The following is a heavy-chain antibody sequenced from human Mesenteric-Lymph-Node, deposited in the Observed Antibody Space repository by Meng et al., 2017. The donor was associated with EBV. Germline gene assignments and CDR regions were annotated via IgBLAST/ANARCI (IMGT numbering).Heavy chain of an antibody. D-gene: IGHD3-10*01. Sequence: QVELVQVGAGATKPGASVRVSCKTSGYTFMTYGVAWVRQAPGQGLEWMGWTSAHNGNPTYAQKFQGRVIMTADASTSTAYLELTSLRSGDTAFYYCIRGSGFYYTSGLWGQGTLVTVSS. CDR1: GYTFMTYG. J-gene: IGHJ1*01. V-gene: IGHV1-18*01. CDR3: IRGSGFYYTSGL. CDR2: TSAHNGNP.